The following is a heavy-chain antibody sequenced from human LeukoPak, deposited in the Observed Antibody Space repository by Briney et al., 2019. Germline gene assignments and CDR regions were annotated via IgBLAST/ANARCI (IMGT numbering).Heavy chain of an antibody. V-gene: IGHV3-48*04. CDR1: GFTFSSYS. Sequence: GGSLRLSCAASGFTFSSYSMNWVRQAPGKGLEWVSYISSSSSTIYYADSVKGRFTISRDNAKNSLYLQMNSLRAEDTAVYYCAKDRGPGWELIDYWGQGTLVTVSS. CDR3: AKDRGPGWELIDY. J-gene: IGHJ4*02. D-gene: IGHD1-26*01. CDR2: ISSSSSTI.